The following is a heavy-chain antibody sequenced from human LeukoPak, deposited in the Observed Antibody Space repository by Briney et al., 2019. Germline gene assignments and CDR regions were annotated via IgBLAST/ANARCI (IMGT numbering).Heavy chain of an antibody. J-gene: IGHJ3*02. V-gene: IGHV4-61*02. CDR1: GDSIRRGNYY. CDR3: ARDMWELLPGNAFDI. D-gene: IGHD1-26*01. CDR2: IYTSGST. Sequence: PSQTLSLTCSVSGDSIRRGNYYWSWIRQPAGKGLEWIGRIYTSGSTNYNPSLKSRATMSVDTSNNQFSLKLSSVTAADTAVYYCARDMWELLPGNAFDIWGQGTMVTVSS.